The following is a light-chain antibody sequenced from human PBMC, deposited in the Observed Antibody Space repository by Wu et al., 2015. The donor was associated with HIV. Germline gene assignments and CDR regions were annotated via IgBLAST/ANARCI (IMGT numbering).Light chain of an antibody. CDR1: QSVSSN. V-gene: IGKV3-15*01. J-gene: IGKJ4*01. CDR3: QQYNNWPPLT. Sequence: EIVMTQSPATLSVSPGERATLSCRASQSVSSNLAWYQQKPGQAPRLLIYGASTRATGTPGRISGSGSGTDFTLTISSLQSEDFAVYYCQQYNNWPPLTFGGGTKVEIK. CDR2: GAS.